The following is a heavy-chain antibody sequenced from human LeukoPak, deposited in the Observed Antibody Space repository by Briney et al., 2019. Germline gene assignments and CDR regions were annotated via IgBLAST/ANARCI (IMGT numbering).Heavy chain of an antibody. CDR1: GGTFSSYA. D-gene: IGHD5-24*01. CDR3: ATRDGYNPRPFDY. Sequence: SVKVSCKASGGTFSSYAISWVRQAPGQGLEWMGRIIPILGIANYAQKFQGRVTITADKSTSTAYMELSSLRSEDTAVYYCATRDGYNPRPFDYWGQGTLVTVSS. V-gene: IGHV1-69*04. CDR2: IIPILGIA. J-gene: IGHJ4*02.